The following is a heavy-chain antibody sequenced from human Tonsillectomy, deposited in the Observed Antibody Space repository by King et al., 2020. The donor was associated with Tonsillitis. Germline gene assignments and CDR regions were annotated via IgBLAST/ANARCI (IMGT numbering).Heavy chain of an antibody. CDR1: GFTFSSYS. J-gene: IGHJ4*02. CDR2: ISSSSRTI. Sequence: VQLVESGGGLVQPGGSLRLSCAASGFTFSSYSMNWVRQAPGKGLEWVSYISSSSRTIYYADSVKGRFTISRDNAKNSLYLQMNSLRDEDTAVYYCARDGKYDSSGYPLNRGTFDYWGQGTLVTVSS. V-gene: IGHV3-48*02. CDR3: ARDGKYDSSGYPLNRGTFDY. D-gene: IGHD3-22*01.